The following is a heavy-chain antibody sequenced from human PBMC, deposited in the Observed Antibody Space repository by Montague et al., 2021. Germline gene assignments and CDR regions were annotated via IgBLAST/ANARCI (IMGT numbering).Heavy chain of an antibody. CDR2: IYHGTT. J-gene: IGHJ5*02. CDR1: GDSISSKYF. Sequence: SETLSPTCTVSGDSISSKYFWSWVRQPLGKGLEWFGEIYHGTTSYSPSLKGRLTVSMDTSKNQFSLKLSSVTAADTAIYYCAVGSESAWELLHHWGQGILVTVSS. CDR3: AVGSESAWELLHH. D-gene: IGHD1-26*01. V-gene: IGHV4-4*02.